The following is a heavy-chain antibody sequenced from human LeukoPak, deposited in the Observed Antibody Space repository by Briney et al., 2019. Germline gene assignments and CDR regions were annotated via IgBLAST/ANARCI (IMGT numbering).Heavy chain of an antibody. CDR2: IYYSGST. J-gene: IGHJ6*03. CDR3: ARGEGCMDV. D-gene: IGHD3-10*01. Sequence: PSETLSHTCTVSGGSISSSSYYWGWIRQPPGKGLEWIGSIYYSGSTYYNPSLKSRVTISVDTSKNQFSLKLSSVTAADTAVYYCARGEGCMDVWGKGTTVTVSS. V-gene: IGHV4-39*01. CDR1: GGSISSSSYY.